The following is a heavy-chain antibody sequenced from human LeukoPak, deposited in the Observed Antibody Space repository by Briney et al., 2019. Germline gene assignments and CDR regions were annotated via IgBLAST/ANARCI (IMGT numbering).Heavy chain of an antibody. D-gene: IGHD1-26*01. V-gene: IGHV4-30-2*01. CDR2: IYHSGST. CDR3: ARDGASDY. J-gene: IGHJ4*02. Sequence: PSETLSLTCTVSGGSISSGGYYWSWIRQPPGKGLEWIGYIYHSGSTYYNPSLKSRVTISVDRSKNQFSLKLSSVTAADTAVYYCARDGASDYWGQGTLVTVSS. CDR1: GGSISSGGYY.